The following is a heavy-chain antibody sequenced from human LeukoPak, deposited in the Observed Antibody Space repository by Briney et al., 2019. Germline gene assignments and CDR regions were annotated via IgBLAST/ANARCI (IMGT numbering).Heavy chain of an antibody. CDR1: GYTFTGYY. Sequence: ASVKVSCKASGYTFTGYYMHWVRQAPGQGLEWIGWMNPNSGNTGYAQKFQGRVTMTRNTSIGTAYMELSSLTSEDTAFYYCARDLIAAGYYYMDVWGKGTPVTVSS. CDR3: ARDLIAAGYYYMDV. D-gene: IGHD6-13*01. J-gene: IGHJ6*03. V-gene: IGHV1-8*02. CDR2: MNPNSGNT.